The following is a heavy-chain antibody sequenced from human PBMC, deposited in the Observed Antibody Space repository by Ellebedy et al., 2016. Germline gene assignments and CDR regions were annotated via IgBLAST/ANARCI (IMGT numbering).Heavy chain of an antibody. J-gene: IGHJ4*02. Sequence: GSLRLXXAVYGGSFSGYYWSWIRQPPGKGLEWIGEINHSGSTNYNPSLKSRVTISVDTSKNQFSLKLSSVTAADTAVYYCARDLGVRGAIPGWGQGTLVTVSS. CDR3: ARDLGVRGAIPG. CDR1: GGSFSGYY. D-gene: IGHD3-10*01. V-gene: IGHV4-34*01. CDR2: INHSGST.